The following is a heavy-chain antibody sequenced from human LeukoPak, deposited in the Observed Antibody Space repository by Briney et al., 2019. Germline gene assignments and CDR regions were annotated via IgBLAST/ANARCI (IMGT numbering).Heavy chain of an antibody. CDR2: IYYSGST. V-gene: IGHV4-39*01. Sequence: SETLSLTCTVSGGSISSYYWGWIRQPPGKGLEWIGSIYYSGSTYYNPSLKSRVTISVDTSKNQFSLKLSSVTAADTAVYYCDYYDSSGYLYGADYWGQGTLVTVSS. D-gene: IGHD3-22*01. J-gene: IGHJ4*02. CDR1: GGSISSYY. CDR3: DYYDSSGYLYGADY.